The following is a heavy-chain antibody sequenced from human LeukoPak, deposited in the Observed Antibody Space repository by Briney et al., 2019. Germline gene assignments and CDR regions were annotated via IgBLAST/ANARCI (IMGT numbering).Heavy chain of an antibody. CDR3: ARLTAVAGPHNVFLDY. Sequence: SETLSLTCTVSGGSINTNDYHWGWVRQPPGKGLDWIASIFYSGTIYYNPSLKSRVTIFLDTSKNQFSLKLTSVTAADTAVYYCARLTAVAGPHNVFLDYWGQGTLVTVSS. D-gene: IGHD6-19*01. CDR1: GGSINTNDYH. CDR2: IFYSGTI. J-gene: IGHJ4*02. V-gene: IGHV4-39*01.